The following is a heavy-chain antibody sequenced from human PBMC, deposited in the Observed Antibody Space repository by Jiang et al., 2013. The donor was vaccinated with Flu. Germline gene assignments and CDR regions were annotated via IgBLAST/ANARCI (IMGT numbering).Heavy chain of an antibody. D-gene: IGHD6-6*01. V-gene: IGHV1-2*04. J-gene: IGHJ4*02. CDR2: INPNSGGT. CDR1: GYTFTGYY. CDR3: ARGPRSSSSLGTSHFDY. Sequence: VQLVESGAEVKKPGASVKVSCKASGYTFTGYYMHWVRQAPGQGLEWMGWINPNSGGTNYAQKFQGWVTMTRDTSISTAYMELSRLRSDDTAVYYCARGPRSSSSLGTSHFDYWGQGTLVTVSS.